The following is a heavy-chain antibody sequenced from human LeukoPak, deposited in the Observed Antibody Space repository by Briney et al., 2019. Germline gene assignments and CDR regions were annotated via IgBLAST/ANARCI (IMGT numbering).Heavy chain of an antibody. CDR3: VKVGISTYDH. Sequence: PGGSLRLSCSVSGLTFSSSDMHWVRQAPEKALEYVSAITFHGRDTYYADSVNGRFTISRDNSKDTLYLQMSNLRPEDTAIYYCVKVGISTYDHWGQGTLVTVSS. CDR1: GLTFSSSD. V-gene: IGHV3-64D*06. J-gene: IGHJ4*02. CDR2: ITFHGRDT. D-gene: IGHD2/OR15-2a*01.